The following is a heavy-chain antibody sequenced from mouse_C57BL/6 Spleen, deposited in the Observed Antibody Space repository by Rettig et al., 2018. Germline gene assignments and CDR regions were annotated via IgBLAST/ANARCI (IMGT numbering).Heavy chain of an antibody. CDR1: GIDFSRYW. D-gene: IGHD2-4*01. CDR3: ARLYYDYDGDYFDY. Sequence: EVKLLQSGGGLVQPGGSLKLPCSASGIDFSRYWLSWVRRAPGKGLEWIGEINPDSSTINYAPSLKDKFIISRDNAKNTLYLQMSKVRSEDTALYYCARLYYDYDGDYFDYWGQGTTLTVSS. J-gene: IGHJ2*01. CDR2: INPDSSTI. V-gene: IGHV4-1*01.